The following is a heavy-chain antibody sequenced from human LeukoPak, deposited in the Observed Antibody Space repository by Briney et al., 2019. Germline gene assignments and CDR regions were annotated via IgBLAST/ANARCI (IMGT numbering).Heavy chain of an antibody. V-gene: IGHV4-59*12. CDR2: IYYSGST. CDR3: ARYSSGKYAFDI. J-gene: IGHJ3*02. CDR1: GGSISSYY. Sequence: PSETLSLTCTVSGGSISSYYWSWIRQPPGKGQEWIGYIYYSGSTNYNPSLKSRVTISVDTSKNQFSLKLSSVTAADTAVYYCARYSSGKYAFDIWGQGTMVTVSS. D-gene: IGHD6-19*01.